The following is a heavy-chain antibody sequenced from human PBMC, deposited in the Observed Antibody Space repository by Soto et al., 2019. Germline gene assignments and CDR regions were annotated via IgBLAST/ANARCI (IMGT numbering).Heavy chain of an antibody. D-gene: IGHD3-16*02. J-gene: IGHJ4*02. CDR2: IWYDGSNK. Sequence: QVQLVESGGGVVQPGRSLRLSCAASGFTFSSYGMHWVRQAPGKGLEWVAVIWYDGSNKYYAYSVKGRFTISRDNSKNTLYLQMNSLRAEDTAVYYCAREAWELSFLLDYWGQGTLVTVSS. V-gene: IGHV3-33*01. CDR1: GFTFSSYG. CDR3: AREAWELSFLLDY.